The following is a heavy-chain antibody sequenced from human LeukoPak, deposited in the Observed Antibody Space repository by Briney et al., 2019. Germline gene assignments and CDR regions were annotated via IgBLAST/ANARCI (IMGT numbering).Heavy chain of an antibody. CDR2: IYYNGDT. CDR1: GGSVSNSLYY. CDR3: ARVLRAASWRSYDY. Sequence: SETLSLTCTVSGGSVSNSLYYWSWIRQPPGKGLEWIGYIYYNGDTNYNPSLKSRVIISIDTSSDQFSLRLNSMTAADTAVYYCARVLRAASWRSYDYWGQGSLVTVSS. V-gene: IGHV4-61*01. D-gene: IGHD5-18*01. J-gene: IGHJ4*02.